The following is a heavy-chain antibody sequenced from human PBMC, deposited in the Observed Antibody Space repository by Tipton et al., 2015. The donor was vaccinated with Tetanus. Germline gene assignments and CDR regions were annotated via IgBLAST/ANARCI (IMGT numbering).Heavy chain of an antibody. J-gene: IGHJ4*02. D-gene: IGHD6-19*01. V-gene: IGHV1-8*01. CDR3: ATYRSGWYNYFDY. Sequence: QLVQSGPEVKKPGASVKVSCKASGYTFTSYDIHWVRQATGQGLEWMGWMKPSIGNTGYAQKFQGRVTMTRNTSISTAYMELSSLRSEATAVYYCATYRSGWYNYFDYWGQGTLVTASS. CDR1: GYTFTSYD. CDR2: MKPSIGNT.